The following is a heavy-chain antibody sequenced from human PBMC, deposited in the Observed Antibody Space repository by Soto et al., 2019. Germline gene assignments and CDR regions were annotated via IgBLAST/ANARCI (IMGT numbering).Heavy chain of an antibody. D-gene: IGHD2-15*01. Sequence: GGSLRLSCAASGFSFSNYAMTWVRQAPGKGLDWVSALSGSGTGTYYADSVKGRFTISRDNSKNTLYLQMSSLRAEDTAVYYCAKTSGYCGGGTCYFYFDSWGQGTLVTVSS. CDR2: LSGSGTGT. CDR3: AKTSGYCGGGTCYFYFDS. V-gene: IGHV3-23*01. CDR1: GFSFSNYA. J-gene: IGHJ4*02.